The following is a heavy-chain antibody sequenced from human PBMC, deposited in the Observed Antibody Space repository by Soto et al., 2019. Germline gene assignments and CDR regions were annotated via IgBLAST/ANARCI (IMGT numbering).Heavy chain of an antibody. V-gene: IGHV4-59*01. CDR3: ARDRLANWSDP. J-gene: IGHJ5*02. CDR1: GGSISSDY. Sequence: PSLTCTVSGGSISSDYWNWIRQPPGKGLEWIGYIYYSGSTKYKPSLKSRVTISVDTSKNQFSLKLSSVTAADTAVYYCARDRLANWSDPWGKGTLVTVSS. D-gene: IGHD3-9*01. CDR2: IYYSGST.